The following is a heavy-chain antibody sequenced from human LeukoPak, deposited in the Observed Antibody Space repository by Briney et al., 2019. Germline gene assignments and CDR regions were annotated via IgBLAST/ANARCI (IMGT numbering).Heavy chain of an antibody. CDR1: GFTFSSFA. D-gene: IGHD2/OR15-2a*01. CDR3: ATYRQVLLPFES. V-gene: IGHV3-23*01. J-gene: IGHJ4*02. Sequence: GGSLRLSCAASGFTFSSFAMIWVRQPPGKGLEWVSSIFQGGGEIHYADSVRGRFTTSRDNSKSILSLQMNSLRAEDTAMYYCATYRQVLLPFESWGQGTLVTVSS. CDR2: IFQGGGEI.